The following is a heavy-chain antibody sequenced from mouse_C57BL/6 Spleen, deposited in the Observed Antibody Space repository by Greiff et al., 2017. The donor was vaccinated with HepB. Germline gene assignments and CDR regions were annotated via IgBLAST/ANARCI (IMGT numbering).Heavy chain of an antibody. CDR1: GYTFTDYN. D-gene: IGHD1-1*01. CDR2: INPNNGGT. V-gene: IGHV1-18*01. Sequence: VQLKESGPELVKPGASVKIPCKASGYTFTDYNMDWVKQSHGKSLEWIGDINPNNGGTIYNQKFKGKATLTVDKSSSTAYMELRSLTSEDTAVYYCARGADYGSSTWYFDVWGTGTTVTVSS. CDR3: ARGADYGSSTWYFDV. J-gene: IGHJ1*03.